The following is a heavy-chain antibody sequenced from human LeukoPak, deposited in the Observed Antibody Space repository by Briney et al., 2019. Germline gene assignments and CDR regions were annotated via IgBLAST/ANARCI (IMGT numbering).Heavy chain of an antibody. V-gene: IGHV1-3*01. CDR1: GYIFTSYA. D-gene: IGHD4-17*01. CDR3: ARSRTDDYGDWWWFDP. CDR2: INGGKGNI. J-gene: IGHJ5*02. Sequence: GASVKVSCKASGYIFTSYAMHWVRQAPGQRLEWMGWINGGKGNIKYSQKFQGRVTISEDTSARTAYMELSSLRSEDTAVYYCARSRTDDYGDWWWFDPWGQGTLVTVSS.